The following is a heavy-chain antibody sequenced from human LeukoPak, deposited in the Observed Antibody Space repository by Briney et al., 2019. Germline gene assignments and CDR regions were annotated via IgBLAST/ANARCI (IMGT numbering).Heavy chain of an antibody. V-gene: IGHV4-38-2*02. Sequence: SETLSLTCTVSGYSISSGYYWGWIRQPPGQGLEWIGSMYHSGRPYYNPSLKSRVTISVDTSKNQFSLKLSSVTAADTAVYYCARLSSTYFDAFDIWGQGTMVTVSS. J-gene: IGHJ3*02. CDR3: ARLSSTYFDAFDI. CDR1: GYSISSGYY. D-gene: IGHD3-10*01. CDR2: MYHSGRP.